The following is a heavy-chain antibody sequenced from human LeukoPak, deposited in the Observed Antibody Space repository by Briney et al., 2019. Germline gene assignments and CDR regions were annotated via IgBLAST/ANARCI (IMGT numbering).Heavy chain of an antibody. CDR3: ARGLWFGERTNWCDP. D-gene: IGHD3-10*01. V-gene: IGHV4-4*02. J-gene: IGHJ5*02. CDR2: IYHSGST. CDR1: GGSISSSNW. Sequence: SSRTLSLTCAVSGGSISSSNWWSWVRQPPGKGLEGIGEIYHSGSTNYNPSLKSRVTISVDKSKNQFPLKLSSVTAADTSVYYCARGLWFGERTNWCDPWGQGTLVTVSS.